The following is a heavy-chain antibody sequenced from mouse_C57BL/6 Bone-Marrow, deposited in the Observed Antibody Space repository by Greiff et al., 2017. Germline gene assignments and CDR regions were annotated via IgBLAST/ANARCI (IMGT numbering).Heavy chain of an antibody. J-gene: IGHJ3*01. V-gene: IGHV1-72*01. CDR2: IDPNSGGT. CDR1: GYTFTSYW. D-gene: IGHD1-1*01. Sequence: QVQLQQPGAELVKPGASVKLSCKASGYTFTSYWMHWVKQRPGRGLEWIGRIDPNSGGTTYNEKFKSKATLTVDKPSSAAYMQLSSLTSEDSAVYYCARENGEIYYYGSSPFAYWGQGTLVTVSA. CDR3: ARENGEIYYYGSSPFAY.